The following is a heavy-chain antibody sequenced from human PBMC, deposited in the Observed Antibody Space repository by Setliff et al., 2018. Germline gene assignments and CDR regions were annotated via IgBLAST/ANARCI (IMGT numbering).Heavy chain of an antibody. Sequence: ASVKVSCKASGGTFSSYAIDWVRQAPGQGLEWMGWINPHSGGTNYAQKFQGRVTMTRDTSISTAYMELSRLRSDDTAVYYCARVGSLAPLYYGNYWGQGTLVTVSS. J-gene: IGHJ4*02. V-gene: IGHV1-2*02. D-gene: IGHD3-10*01. CDR1: GGTFSSYA. CDR3: ARVGSLAPLYYGNY. CDR2: INPHSGGT.